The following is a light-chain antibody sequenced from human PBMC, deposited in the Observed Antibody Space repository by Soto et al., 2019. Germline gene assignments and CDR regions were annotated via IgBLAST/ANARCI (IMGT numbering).Light chain of an antibody. J-gene: IGLJ3*02. CDR3: GTWDSSLSAWV. CDR2: DHN. V-gene: IGLV1-51*01. CDR1: NSNIGNNY. Sequence: QSVLTQPPSVSAAPGQEVTMSCSGSNSNIGNNYVYWYQQLPGTAPKLLIYDHNKRPSGIPDRFSGSKSDTSATLVITGLQSGDEADYYCGTWDSSLSAWVFGGGTKLTVL.